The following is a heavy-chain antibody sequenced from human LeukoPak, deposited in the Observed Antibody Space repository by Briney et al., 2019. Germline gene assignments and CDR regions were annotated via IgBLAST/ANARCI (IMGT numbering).Heavy chain of an antibody. CDR2: ISAYNGNT. D-gene: IGHD6-19*01. CDR1: GYTFTSYG. Sequence: GASVKVSSKASGYTFTSYGISWVRQAPGQGLEWMGWISAYNGNTNYAQKLQGRVTMTTDTSTSTAYMELRSLRSDDTAVYYCARDIKGRLAVAGYYGMDVWGQGTTVTVSS. V-gene: IGHV1-18*01. CDR3: ARDIKGRLAVAGYYGMDV. J-gene: IGHJ6*02.